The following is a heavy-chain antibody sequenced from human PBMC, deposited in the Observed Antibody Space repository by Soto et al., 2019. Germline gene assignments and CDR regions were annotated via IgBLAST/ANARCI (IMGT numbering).Heavy chain of an antibody. J-gene: IGHJ3*01. Sequence: SLRHSCAASGFSFSRYGIHWVRQAPGKGLEWVAVISYDESTTFYADSVKGRFTISRDNSKNTLFLQMNSLRPEDTAVYYWAKDSIGHSDSNDLDVWGQGTFLT. CDR3: AKDSIGHSDSNDLDV. V-gene: IGHV3-30*18. CDR2: ISYDESTT. D-gene: IGHD6-6*01. CDR1: GFSFSRYG.